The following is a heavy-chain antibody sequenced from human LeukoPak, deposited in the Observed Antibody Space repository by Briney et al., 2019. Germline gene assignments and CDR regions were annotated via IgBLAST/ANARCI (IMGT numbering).Heavy chain of an antibody. D-gene: IGHD3-3*01. CDR1: GFTFSSYS. V-gene: IGHV3-21*01. CDR3: ARGLRFLEWLLWTDAFDI. J-gene: IGHJ3*02. CDR2: ISSSSYI. Sequence: EGSLRLSCAASGFTFSSYSMNWVRQAPGKGLEWVSSISSSSYIYYADSVKGRFTISRDNAKNSLYLQMNSLRAEDTAVYYCARGLRFLEWLLWTDAFDIWGQGTMVTVSS.